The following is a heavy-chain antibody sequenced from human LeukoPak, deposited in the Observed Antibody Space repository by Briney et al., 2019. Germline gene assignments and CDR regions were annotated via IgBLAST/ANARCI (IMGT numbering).Heavy chain of an antibody. D-gene: IGHD2-21*02. CDR2: MSYDGNNK. J-gene: IGHJ3*02. V-gene: IGHV3-30*18. CDR1: GFTFSNYG. Sequence: HPGGSLRLSCAASGFTFSNYGMHWVRQAPGKGLEWVAVMSYDGNNKYHADSVKGRFTISRDNSQNTLYLQMDSLRAEDTAVYYCAKACGGDCSPQTHDAFDIWGQGTMVTVSS. CDR3: AKACGGDCSPQTHDAFDI.